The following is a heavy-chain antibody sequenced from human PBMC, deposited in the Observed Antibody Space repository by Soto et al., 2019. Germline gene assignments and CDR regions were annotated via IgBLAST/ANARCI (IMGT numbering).Heavy chain of an antibody. CDR2: ISGSGGST. J-gene: IGHJ4*02. V-gene: IGHV3-23*01. CDR3: AKDVNYYDSSGYYPTFDY. Sequence: GGSLRLSCAASVFTFSSYAMSWVRQAPGKGLEWVSAISGSGGSTYYADSVKGRFTISRDNSKNTLYLQMNSLRAEDTAVYYCAKDVNYYDSSGYYPTFDYWGQGTLVTVS. D-gene: IGHD3-22*01. CDR1: VFTFSSYA.